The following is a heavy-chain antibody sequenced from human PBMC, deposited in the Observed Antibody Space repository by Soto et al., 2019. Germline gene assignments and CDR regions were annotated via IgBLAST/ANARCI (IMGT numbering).Heavy chain of an antibody. Sequence: QVQLVQSGAEVKKPGASVKVSCKASGYTFTSYGISWVRQAPGQGLEWMGWISAYNGNTNYAQKLQSRVITTTDTSTSTAYMELRSLRSDDTAVDYCAREYYYDSSGYHPYYYYGMDVWGQGTTVTVSS. D-gene: IGHD3-22*01. CDR2: ISAYNGNT. J-gene: IGHJ6*02. V-gene: IGHV1-18*01. CDR3: AREYYYDSSGYHPYYYYGMDV. CDR1: GYTFTSYG.